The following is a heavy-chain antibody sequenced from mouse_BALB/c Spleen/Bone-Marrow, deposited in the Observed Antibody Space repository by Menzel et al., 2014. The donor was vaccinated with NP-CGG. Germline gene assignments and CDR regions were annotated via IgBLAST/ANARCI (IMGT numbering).Heavy chain of an antibody. CDR1: GFTFSSFG. CDR3: ARLDVGGY. Sequence: EVKLVESGGGLVQPGGPRKLSCAASGFTFSSFGMHWVRQAPEKGLEWVAYISDGSSTIYYADTVKGRFTIFRDNPKNTLFLQMTSLRSEDTAMYYCARLDVGGYWGQGTTLIVSS. V-gene: IGHV5-17*02. J-gene: IGHJ2*01. CDR2: ISDGSSTI.